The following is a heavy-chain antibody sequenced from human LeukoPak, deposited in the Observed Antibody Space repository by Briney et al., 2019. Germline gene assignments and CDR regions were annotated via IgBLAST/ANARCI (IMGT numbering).Heavy chain of an antibody. D-gene: IGHD3-9*01. Sequence: GGSLRLSCAASGFTFSSYAMSWVRQAPGKGLEWVSAISGSGGSTYYADSVKGRFTISRDNSKNTLYLQMNSLRAEDTAVYYCAKDQGTYYDILTGYYDTYYFDYRGQGTLVTVSS. CDR1: GFTFSSYA. V-gene: IGHV3-23*01. CDR3: AKDQGTYYDILTGYYDTYYFDY. J-gene: IGHJ4*02. CDR2: ISGSGGST.